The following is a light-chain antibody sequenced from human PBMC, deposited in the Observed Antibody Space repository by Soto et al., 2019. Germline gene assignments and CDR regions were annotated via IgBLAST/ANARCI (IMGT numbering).Light chain of an antibody. CDR1: QGISSY. J-gene: IGKJ5*01. CDR2: SAS. V-gene: IGKV1-9*01. Sequence: IQLTQPPSPLSSSVGDRATIPCRASQGISSYLAWYQQKPGKAPQLLIYSASTLQSGGPSRFSGSGAGTDFTLITSSLLPAEYATDYCRQLNSYSITFGQGTRLEIK. CDR3: RQLNSYSIT.